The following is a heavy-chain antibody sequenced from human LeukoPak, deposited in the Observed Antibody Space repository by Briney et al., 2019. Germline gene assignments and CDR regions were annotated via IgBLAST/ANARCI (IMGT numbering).Heavy chain of an antibody. V-gene: IGHV3-7*01. J-gene: IGHJ4*02. CDR2: IKQDGSEK. D-gene: IGHD5-18*01. CDR1: GFTFSSYW. CDR3: AKEPYSYGNHFDY. Sequence: GGSLRLSCAASGFTFSSYWMSWVRQAPGKGLEWVANIKQDGSEKYYVDSVKGRFTISRDNSKNTLYLQMNSLRAEDTAVYYCAKEPYSYGNHFDYWGQGTLVTVSS.